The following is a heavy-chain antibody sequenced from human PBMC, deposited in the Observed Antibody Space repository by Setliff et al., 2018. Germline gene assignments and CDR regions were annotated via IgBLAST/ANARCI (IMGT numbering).Heavy chain of an antibody. J-gene: IGHJ3*01. CDR2: INQGGSDQ. CDR1: GFTFSSLW. V-gene: IGHV3-7*04. CDR3: GRAGKPYALDV. Sequence: LRLSCSASGFTFSSLWMAWVRQAPGKGLEWVANINQGGSDQFYVESVKGRFTVSRDNAMNSLFLQMDSLRVDDTAVYYCGRAGKPYALDVWGQGTMVTVSS.